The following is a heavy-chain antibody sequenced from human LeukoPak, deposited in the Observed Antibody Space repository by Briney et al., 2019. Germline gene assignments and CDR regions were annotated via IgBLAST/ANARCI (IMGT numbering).Heavy chain of an antibody. J-gene: IGHJ4*02. CDR1: GFTFSSYA. CDR3: ETTMSSSWSPYHFDY. CDR2: ISGSGGST. V-gene: IGHV3-23*01. Sequence: PGGSLRLSCAASGFTFSSYAMSWVRQAPGKGLEWVSAISGSGGSTYYADSVKGRFTISRDNSKNTLYLQMNSLRAEDTAVYYCETTMSSSWSPYHFDYWGQRTLVSVSS. D-gene: IGHD6-13*01.